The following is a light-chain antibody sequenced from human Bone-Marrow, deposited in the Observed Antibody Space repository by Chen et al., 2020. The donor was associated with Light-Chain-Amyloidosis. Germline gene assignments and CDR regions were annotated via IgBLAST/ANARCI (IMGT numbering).Light chain of an antibody. J-gene: IGLJ2*01. CDR2: SNN. CDR1: SSNIGSNY. V-gene: IGLV1-47*02. Sequence: QSVLTQTPSASGTPGQRVTISCSGSSSNIGSNYVYWYQQLPGTAPKLLIYSNNQRPSGVPDRFSGSKSVTSASLAISGLRSEDEADYYCAAWDDSLSGYVFGGGTKLTVL. CDR3: AAWDDSLSGYV.